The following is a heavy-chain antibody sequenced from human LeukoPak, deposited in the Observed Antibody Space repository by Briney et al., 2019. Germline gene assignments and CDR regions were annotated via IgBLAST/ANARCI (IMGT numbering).Heavy chain of an antibody. CDR2: IYYSGST. J-gene: IGHJ6*03. V-gene: IGHV4-39*07. D-gene: IGHD3-10*01. Sequence: SETLSLTCTVSGGSISSSSYYWGWIRQPPGKGLEWIGSIYYSGSTYHNPSLKSRVTISVDTSKNQFSLRLSSVTAADTAVYYCARDRVMDVWGKGTTVTISS. CDR1: GGSISSSSYY. CDR3: ARDRVMDV.